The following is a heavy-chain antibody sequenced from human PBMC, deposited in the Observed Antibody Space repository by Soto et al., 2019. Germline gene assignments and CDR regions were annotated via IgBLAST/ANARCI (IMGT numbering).Heavy chain of an antibody. D-gene: IGHD1-1*01. V-gene: IGHV3-74*01. CDR1: GFTFSDYW. Sequence: EVQLVESGGGLVQPGGSLRLSCAASGFTFSDYWMYWVRQAPGKGLVWVSRINKDGSSTSYADSVKGRFTISRDNAKNTLYLQMNSLRAEDTAVYYCGRPNWNDERGALDIWGQGTMDTVSS. CDR2: INKDGSST. CDR3: GRPNWNDERGALDI. J-gene: IGHJ3*02.